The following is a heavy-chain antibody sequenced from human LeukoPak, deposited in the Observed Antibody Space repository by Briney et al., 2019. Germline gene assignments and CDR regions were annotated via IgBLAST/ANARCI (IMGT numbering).Heavy chain of an antibody. CDR3: ARVRHVLRYFDWLLSNWYFDL. V-gene: IGHV3-7*03. D-gene: IGHD3-9*01. CDR2: IKQDGSEK. Sequence: GGSLRLSCAASGFTFSSYWMSWVRQAPGKGLEWVANIKQDGSEKYYVDSVKGRFTISRDNAKNSLYLQMNSLRAEYTAVYYCARVRHVLRYFDWLLSNWYFDLWGRGTLVTVSS. CDR1: GFTFSSYW. J-gene: IGHJ2*01.